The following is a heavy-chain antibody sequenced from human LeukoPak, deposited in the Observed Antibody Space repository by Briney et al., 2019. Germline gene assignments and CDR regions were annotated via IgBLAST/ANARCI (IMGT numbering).Heavy chain of an antibody. CDR1: GFTFSSYW. V-gene: IGHV3-7*03. CDR2: IKQDGSEK. J-gene: IGHJ4*02. Sequence: GGSLRLSCAASGFTFSSYWMSWVRQAPGKGLEWVANIKQDGSEKYYVDSVKGRFTISRDNSKNTLYLQMNSLRADDTAVYYCAKAVVATIARGFYDYWGQGTLVTVSS. CDR3: AKAVVATIARGFYDY. D-gene: IGHD5-12*01.